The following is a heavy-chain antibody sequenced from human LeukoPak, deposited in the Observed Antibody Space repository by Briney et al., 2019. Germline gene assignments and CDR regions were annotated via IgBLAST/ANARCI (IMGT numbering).Heavy chain of an antibody. D-gene: IGHD3-22*01. CDR3: VRDREYNASSALDY. J-gene: IGHJ4*02. V-gene: IGHV3-48*02. Sequence: GGSLRLSCAASGFTFCSYSMNWVRQAPGKGLEWVSYISSSSSTIYYADSVKGRFTISRDNAKNSLYLQMNSLRDEDTAVYYCVRDREYNASSALDYWGQGTLVTVSS. CDR1: GFTFCSYS. CDR2: ISSSSSTI.